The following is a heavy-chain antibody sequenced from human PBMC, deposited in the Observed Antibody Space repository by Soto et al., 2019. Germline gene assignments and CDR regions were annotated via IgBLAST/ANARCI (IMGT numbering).Heavy chain of an antibody. D-gene: IGHD3-10*01. J-gene: IGHJ6*02. CDR3: ARGFDLQYGLDV. Sequence: EVQLVESGGGLIQRGGSLRLSCAASGFTLSTYSLNWVRQAPGKGLEWLSYISGSSHIIYCADSVKGRFTISRDNAKNSLYLQMNSLRDEDTAVYFCARGFDLQYGLDVWGQGTTVTVSS. CDR2: ISGSSHII. CDR1: GFTLSTYS. V-gene: IGHV3-48*02.